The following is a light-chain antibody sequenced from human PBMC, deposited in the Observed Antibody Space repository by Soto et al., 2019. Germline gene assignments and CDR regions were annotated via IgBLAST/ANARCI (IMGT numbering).Light chain of an antibody. CDR3: QNFNSSPWT. CDR1: QDISNY. Sequence: DIQMTQSPSSLPASVGDRVTITCRASQDISNYVDWYQQRPGQVPRLLIYSASTLHSGVPSRFSGSGSGTDFTLTISSLQPEDVGTYYCQNFNSSPWTFGQGTRVEF. J-gene: IGKJ1*01. V-gene: IGKV1-27*01. CDR2: SAS.